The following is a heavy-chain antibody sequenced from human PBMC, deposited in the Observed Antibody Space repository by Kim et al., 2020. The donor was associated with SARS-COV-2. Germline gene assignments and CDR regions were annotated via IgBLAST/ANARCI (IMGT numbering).Heavy chain of an antibody. CDR1: GYTFSDYY. J-gene: IGHJ4*02. V-gene: IGHV1-2*06. CDR2: INPKSGGT. Sequence: ASVKVSCKTSGYTFSDYYIHWVRQAPGQGLEWMGRINPKSGGTKYPQKFQGRVTITRETSNTTAYMELIKLTSDDTAMYYCARGMRDYWGQGTLVTVSS. CDR3: ARGMRDY.